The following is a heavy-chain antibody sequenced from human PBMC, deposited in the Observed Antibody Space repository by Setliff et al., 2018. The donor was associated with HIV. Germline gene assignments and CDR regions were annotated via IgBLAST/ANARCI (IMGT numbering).Heavy chain of an antibody. CDR2: INHSGST. CDR3: ARGGYSSSWYTYYGMDV. CDR1: GGSFSNYY. D-gene: IGHD6-13*01. Sequence: SETLPLTCAIYGGSFSNYYWTWIRQPPGKGLEWIGEINHSGSTNYNPSLKSRVTISVDTSKNQFSLKLSSVTAADTAVYYCARGGYSSSWYTYYGMDVWGQGTTVTVSS. V-gene: IGHV4-34*01. J-gene: IGHJ6*02.